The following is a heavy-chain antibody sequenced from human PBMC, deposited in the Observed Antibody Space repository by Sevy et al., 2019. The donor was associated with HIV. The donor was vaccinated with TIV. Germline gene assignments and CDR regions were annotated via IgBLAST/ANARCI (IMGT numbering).Heavy chain of an antibody. CDR3: AGGRFDSSGFFDAFDI. D-gene: IGHD3-22*01. V-gene: IGHV3-23*01. CDR2: IFGSGGTT. CDR1: GITFKNYA. Sequence: GGSLRLSCAASGITFKNYAMNWVRQAPGKGLNWVSSIFGSGGTTYYADSVRGRFTISRDTSKNTLFLQMNSLRTEDTALYYCAGGRFDSSGFFDAFDIWGQGTMVTVSS. J-gene: IGHJ3*02.